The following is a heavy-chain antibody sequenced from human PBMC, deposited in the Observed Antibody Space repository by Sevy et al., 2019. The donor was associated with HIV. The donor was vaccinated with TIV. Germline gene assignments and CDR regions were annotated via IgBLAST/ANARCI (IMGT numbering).Heavy chain of an antibody. J-gene: IGHJ4*01. V-gene: IGHV3-33*01. CDR1: GFTFSSFG. CDR2: IWFDGSNT. D-gene: IGHD4-17*01. CDR3: ARDLEFYDSGDYGPAFMPDF. Sequence: GGSLRLSCAASGFTFSSFGTHWVRQAPGKGLEWVAVIWFDGSNTYYADSVKGRFTISRDIAKNTLHLQMNSLRAEDTAVYYCARDLEFYDSGDYGPAFMPDFWGHGTLVTVSS.